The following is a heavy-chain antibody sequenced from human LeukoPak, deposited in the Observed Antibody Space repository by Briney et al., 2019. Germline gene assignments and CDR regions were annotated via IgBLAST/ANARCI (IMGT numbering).Heavy chain of an antibody. J-gene: IGHJ4*02. V-gene: IGHV4-4*02. CDR2: ISLSGVT. D-gene: IGHD1-26*01. CDR3: SRESGAFSPFGY. CDR1: GGSISSTNW. Sequence: SETLSLTCGVSGGSISSTNWWSWVRQPPGQGLEWIGEISLSGVTNYNPSLKSRVTMSLDRSKNHLSLTLTSVTVADTAVYYCSRESGAFSPFGYWGQGTLVTVSS.